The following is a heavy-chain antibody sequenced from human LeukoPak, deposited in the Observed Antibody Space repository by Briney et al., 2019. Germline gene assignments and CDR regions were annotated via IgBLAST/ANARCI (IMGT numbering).Heavy chain of an antibody. Sequence: GGSLRLSCAASGFTSSDYAMTWVRQAPGKGLEWVAAISGSGDTTYYAESAKGRFTISRDNSKNTLYVQMNSLRAEDTAVYYCAKFFAPSGGASGWTWAIECWGQGTLVTVSS. CDR3: AKFFAPSGGASGWTWAIEC. D-gene: IGHD6-25*01. CDR1: GFTSSDYA. CDR2: ISGSGDTT. J-gene: IGHJ4*02. V-gene: IGHV3-23*01.